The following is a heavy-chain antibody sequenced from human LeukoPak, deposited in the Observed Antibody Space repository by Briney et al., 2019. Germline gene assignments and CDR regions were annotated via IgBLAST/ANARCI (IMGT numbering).Heavy chain of an antibody. D-gene: IGHD3-22*01. CDR1: GYTFTSYG. Sequence: GASVKVSCKASGYTFTSYGISWVRQAPGQGLEWMGGIIPIFGTANYAQKFQGRVTITTDESTSTAYMEVSSLRSEDTAVYYCASEGYYDSSALDYWGQGTLVTVSS. J-gene: IGHJ4*02. CDR3: ASEGYYDSSALDY. V-gene: IGHV1-69*05. CDR2: IIPIFGTA.